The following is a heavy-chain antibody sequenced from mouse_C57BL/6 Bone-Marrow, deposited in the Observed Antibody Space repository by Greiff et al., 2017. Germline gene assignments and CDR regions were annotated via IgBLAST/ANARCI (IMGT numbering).Heavy chain of an antibody. CDR2: ISSGGSYT. CDR3: ARGLLFFDY. V-gene: IGHV5-6*02. CDR1: GFTFSSYG. D-gene: IGHD1-1*02. Sequence: EVKLMESGGDLVKPGGSLKLSCAASGFTFSSYGMSWVRQTPDKRLEWVATISSGGSYTYYPDSVKGRFTISRDNAKNTLYLQMSRLKSEDTAMYYCARGLLFFDYWGQGTTLTVSS. J-gene: IGHJ2*01.